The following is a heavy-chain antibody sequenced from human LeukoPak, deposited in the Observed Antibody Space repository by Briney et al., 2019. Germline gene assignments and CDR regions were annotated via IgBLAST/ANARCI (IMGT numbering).Heavy chain of an antibody. J-gene: IGHJ5*02. CDR1: GGSFSGYY. V-gene: IGHV4-34*01. Sequence: SETLSLTCAVYGGSFSGYYWSWIRQPPGKGLEWIGEINHSGSTNYNPSLKSRVTISVDTSKNQFSLKLSSVTAADTAVYYCARGGPPTYSYGYRTVDNWFDPWGQGTLVTVSS. CDR2: INHSGST. D-gene: IGHD5-18*01. CDR3: ARGGPPTYSYGYRTVDNWFDP.